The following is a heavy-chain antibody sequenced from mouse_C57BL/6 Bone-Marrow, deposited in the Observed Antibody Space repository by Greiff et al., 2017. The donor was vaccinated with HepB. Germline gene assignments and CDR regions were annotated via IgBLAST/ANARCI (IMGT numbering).Heavy chain of an antibody. V-gene: IGHV1-64*01. Sequence: QVQLQQPGAELVKPGASVKLSCKASGYTFTSYWMHWVKQRPGQGLEWIGMIHPNSGSTNYNEKFKSKATLTVDKSSSTAYMQLSSLTSEDSAVYYCARFERWLLPLFDDWGQGTTLTVSS. J-gene: IGHJ2*01. CDR2: IHPNSGST. CDR3: ARFERWLLPLFDD. D-gene: IGHD2-3*01. CDR1: GYTFTSYW.